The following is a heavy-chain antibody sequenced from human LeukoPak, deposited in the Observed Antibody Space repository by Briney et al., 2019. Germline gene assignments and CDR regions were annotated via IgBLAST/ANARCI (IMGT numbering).Heavy chain of an antibody. D-gene: IGHD4-4*01. CDR3: ARDRNSDY. Sequence: GRSLRLSCAASGFTFSSYAMHWVRQAPGKGLEWVAVISYDGSNKYYADSVKGRFTISRDNSKNTLYLQMNSLRAEDTAVYYCARDRNSDYWGQGTLVTVSS. V-gene: IGHV3-30-3*01. J-gene: IGHJ4*02. CDR2: ISYDGSNK. CDR1: GFTFSSYA.